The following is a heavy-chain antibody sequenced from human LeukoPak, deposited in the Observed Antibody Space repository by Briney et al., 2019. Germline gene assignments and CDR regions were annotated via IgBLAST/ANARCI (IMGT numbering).Heavy chain of an antibody. CDR1: GYTFTSYY. CDR2: INPSGGST. V-gene: IGHV1-46*01. Sequence: GASVKVSCKASGYTFTSYYMHWVRQAPGQGLEWMGIINPSGGSTNYAQKFQGRVTMTRDTSTSTVYMELSSLRSEDTAVYYCARDYQSGGYWFDPWGQGTLVTVSS. CDR3: ARDYQSGGYWFDP. J-gene: IGHJ5*02. D-gene: IGHD3-16*01.